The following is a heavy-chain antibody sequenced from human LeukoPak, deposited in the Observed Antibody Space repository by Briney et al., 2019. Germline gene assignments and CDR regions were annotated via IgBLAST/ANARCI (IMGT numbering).Heavy chain of an antibody. Sequence: PGGSLRLSCAASGFTFSSYWMNWVRQAPGKGLVWVSRIASDGSSTTYADSVKGRFTISRDNSKNTLYLQMNSLRAEDTAVYYCASRTISGTGLYYYYYGMDVWGQGTTVTVSS. CDR2: IASDGSST. D-gene: IGHD3-3*01. CDR1: GFTFSSYW. J-gene: IGHJ6*02. V-gene: IGHV3-74*01. CDR3: ASRTISGTGLYYYYYGMDV.